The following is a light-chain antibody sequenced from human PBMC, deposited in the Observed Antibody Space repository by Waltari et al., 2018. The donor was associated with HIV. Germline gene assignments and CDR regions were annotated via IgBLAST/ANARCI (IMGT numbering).Light chain of an antibody. CDR3: VGWDSRLSGYV. J-gene: IGLJ1*01. CDR2: KDT. V-gene: IGLV1-47*01. CDR1: SSNIENDN. Sequence: QSVLTQPPSASGTPGQRVTISCSGSSSNIENDNVYWYQQLTGAAPRLLIYKDTQRPSGVPDRSTGSKSGTSASLAISGLRSEDEADYYCVGWDSRLSGYVFGSGTKVTVL.